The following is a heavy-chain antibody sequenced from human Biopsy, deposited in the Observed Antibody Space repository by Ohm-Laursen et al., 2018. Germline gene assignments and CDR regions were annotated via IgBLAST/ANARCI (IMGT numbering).Heavy chain of an antibody. V-gene: IGHV4-59*01. CDR2: ISKGGDT. J-gene: IGHJ3*01. CDR3: ARLYRLDDYWNDDPPDAFDV. D-gene: IGHD1-1*01. Sequence: SETLSLTCTVSGGSITGDYRSWIRQSPGKGLEWIGFISKGGDTTYNPSLRGRVAISVDTSKNQFSLKLSSVTAADTAIFFCARLYRLDDYWNDDPPDAFDVWGQGTRVTVSS. CDR1: GGSITGDY.